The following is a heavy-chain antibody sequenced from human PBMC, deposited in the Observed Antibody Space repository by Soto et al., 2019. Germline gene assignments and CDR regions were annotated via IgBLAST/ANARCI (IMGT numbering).Heavy chain of an antibody. V-gene: IGHV3-48*02. J-gene: IGHJ4*02. CDR2: INYSGNTI. CDR1: GFNFNDYA. CDR3: GQWLALSSLG. Sequence: GGSLRLSCAASGFNFNDYAMNWVRQAPGKGLEWLAYINYSGNTIYYADSVRGRFTISRDNVKTSLYLQMDSLRDEDTAVYYCGQWLALSSLGWGLGAQVTVSS. D-gene: IGHD6-19*01.